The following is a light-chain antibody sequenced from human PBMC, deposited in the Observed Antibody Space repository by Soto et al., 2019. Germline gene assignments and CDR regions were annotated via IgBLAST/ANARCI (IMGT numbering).Light chain of an antibody. J-gene: IGKJ4*01. CDR1: QSISSN. CDR2: GAS. V-gene: IGKV3-15*01. CDR3: QQLNSYLPLT. Sequence: EIVMTQSPATLSVSPGERATLSCMASQSISSNLAWYQQKPGQAPSLLIYGASTRATGIPARFSGSGSGTEFTLTISSLQPEDFATYYCQQLNSYLPLTFGGGTKVDIK.